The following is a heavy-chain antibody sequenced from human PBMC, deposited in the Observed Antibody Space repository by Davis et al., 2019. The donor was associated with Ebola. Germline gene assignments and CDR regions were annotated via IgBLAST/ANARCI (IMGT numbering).Heavy chain of an antibody. CDR2: ISAYNGNT. CDR3: ARVANYSDSSGYYYVPKVYYFDY. D-gene: IGHD3-22*01. J-gene: IGHJ4*02. CDR1: GYTFTSYG. Sequence: AASVKVSCKASGYTFTSYGISWVRQAPGQGLEWMGRISAYNGNTNYAQKLQGRVTMTTATSTSTAYMELRSLRSDDTAVYYCARVANYSDSSGYYYVPKVYYFDYWGQGTLVTVSS. V-gene: IGHV1-18*04.